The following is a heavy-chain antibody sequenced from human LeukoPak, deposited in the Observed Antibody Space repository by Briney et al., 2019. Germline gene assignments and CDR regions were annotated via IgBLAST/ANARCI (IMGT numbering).Heavy chain of an antibody. Sequence: GGSLRLSCAASGFSVSTKYMNWVRQAPGKGLEWVSILYSGSDTYYANSVKGRFTISRDSSKNILFLQMNDLRAEDTAVYYCARVGDHFHWYLDLWGRGTLVTVSS. J-gene: IGHJ2*01. V-gene: IGHV3-53*01. D-gene: IGHD3-10*01. CDR2: LYSGSDT. CDR1: GFSVSTKY. CDR3: ARVGDHFHWYLDL.